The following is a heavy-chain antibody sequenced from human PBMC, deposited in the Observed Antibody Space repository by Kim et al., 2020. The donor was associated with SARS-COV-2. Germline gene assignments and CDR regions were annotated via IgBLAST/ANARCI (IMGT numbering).Heavy chain of an antibody. Sequence: GGSLRLSCAASGFTVSSNYMSWVRQAPGKGLEWISVIYSGSGGTYYADSVKGRFTISRDNSKNTLDLQMNSLRAEDTAVYYCATNGDYYYNLDVWGQG. CDR2: IYSGSGGT. CDR3: ATNGDYYYNLDV. CDR1: GFTVSSNY. V-gene: IGHV3-66*01. D-gene: IGHD3-10*01. J-gene: IGHJ6*02.